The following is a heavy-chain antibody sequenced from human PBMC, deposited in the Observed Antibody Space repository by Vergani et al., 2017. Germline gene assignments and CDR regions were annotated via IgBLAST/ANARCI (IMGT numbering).Heavy chain of an antibody. Sequence: QVQLQESGPGLVKPSQTLSLTCTVSGGSISSGGYYWSWIRQPPGKGLEWIGSIYYSGSTYYNPSLKSRVTISVDTSKNQFSLKLSSVTAADTAVYYCARGGYYDFWSGYYLPVQYYYGMDVWGQGTTVTVSS. CDR3: ARGGYYDFWSGYYLPVQYYYGMDV. V-gene: IGHV4-39*07. J-gene: IGHJ6*02. CDR2: IYYSGST. CDR1: GGSISSGGYY. D-gene: IGHD3-3*01.